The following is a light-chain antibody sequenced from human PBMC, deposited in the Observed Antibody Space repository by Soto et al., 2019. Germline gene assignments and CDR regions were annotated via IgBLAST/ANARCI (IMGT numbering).Light chain of an antibody. CDR3: QQYNSYSWT. V-gene: IGKV1-5*01. CDR2: DAS. J-gene: IGKJ1*01. Sequence: DIQITQSPSTLSASVGDRVTITCRASQSISSWLAWYQQKPGKAPKLLIYDASSLESGVPSRFSGSGSGTEFTLTIRSLQPDDFATYYCQQYNSYSWTVGQGTKVDI. CDR1: QSISSW.